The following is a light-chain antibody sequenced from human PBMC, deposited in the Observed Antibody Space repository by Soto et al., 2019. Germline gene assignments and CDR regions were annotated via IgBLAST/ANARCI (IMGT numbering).Light chain of an antibody. J-gene: IGKJ1*01. V-gene: IGKV1-5*01. Sequence: DIQMTQSHSTLPASVGDRVTITCRASQSISNWLAGYQQKPGTAPKLLIYHAATLESGVPSRFSGSGSGTEFTLTISSLQADDFATYYCQQYNSYSFGQGTKVEMK. CDR3: QQYNSYS. CDR1: QSISNW. CDR2: HAA.